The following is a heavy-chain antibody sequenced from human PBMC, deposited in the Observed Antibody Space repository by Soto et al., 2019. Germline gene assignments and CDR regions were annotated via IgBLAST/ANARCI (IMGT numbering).Heavy chain of an antibody. CDR1: GDSVSSNSAA. Sequence: SQTLSLTCAISGDSVSSNSAAWNWIRQSPSRGLEWLGRTYYRSKWYNDYAVSVKSRITINPDTPKNQFSLQLNSVTPEDTAVYYCARGFDCSGGSCYSGSGGYFDYWGQGTLVTVSS. D-gene: IGHD2-15*01. J-gene: IGHJ4*02. V-gene: IGHV6-1*01. CDR2: TYYRSKWYN. CDR3: ARGFDCSGGSCYSGSGGYFDY.